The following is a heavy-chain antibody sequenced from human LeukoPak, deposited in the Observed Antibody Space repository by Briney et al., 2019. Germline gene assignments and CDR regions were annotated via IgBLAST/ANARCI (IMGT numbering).Heavy chain of an antibody. Sequence: SETLSLTCTVSGGSISSYYWSWIRQPPGKGLEWIGYIYHTGSTNYSPSLRSRVTILVDTSKNQFSLKVSSVTAADTAVYYCARAVAYGIDTGYNYWGQGTLVTVSS. D-gene: IGHD6-13*01. CDR2: IYHTGST. J-gene: IGHJ4*02. CDR3: ARAVAYGIDTGYNY. V-gene: IGHV4-59*01. CDR1: GGSISSYY.